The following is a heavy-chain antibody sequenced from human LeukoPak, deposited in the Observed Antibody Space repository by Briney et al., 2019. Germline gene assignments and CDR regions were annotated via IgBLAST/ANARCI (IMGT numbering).Heavy chain of an antibody. Sequence: SQTLSLTCTVSGDSISSGGHYWNWLRQRPGKGLEWIGYIFYTGSTYYNPSLKSRVTISVDTSKNQFSLRLISVTAADTAVYYCARSTGWSSDLFDYWGQGTLVTVSS. D-gene: IGHD6-19*01. J-gene: IGHJ4*02. V-gene: IGHV4-31*03. CDR1: GDSISSGGHY. CDR2: IFYTGST. CDR3: ARSTGWSSDLFDY.